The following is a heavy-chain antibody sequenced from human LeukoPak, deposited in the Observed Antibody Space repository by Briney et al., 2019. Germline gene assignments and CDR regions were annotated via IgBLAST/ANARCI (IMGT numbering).Heavy chain of an antibody. CDR3: ARQDLYSNSGFDP. D-gene: IGHD4-11*01. J-gene: IGHJ5*02. CDR1: GGSISSYY. V-gene: IGHV4-59*01. CDR2: IYYSGST. Sequence: PSETLSLTCTVSGGSISSYYWSWIRQPPGKGLEWIGYIYYSGSTNYNPSLKSRVTISVDTSKNQFSLKLSSVTAADTAVYYCARQDLYSNSGFDPWGQGTLVTVSS.